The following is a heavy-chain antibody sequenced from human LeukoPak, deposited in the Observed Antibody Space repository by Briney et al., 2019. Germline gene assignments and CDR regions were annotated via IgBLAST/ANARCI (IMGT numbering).Heavy chain of an antibody. CDR3: ARDQKVGATPYFGMDV. J-gene: IGHJ6*02. V-gene: IGHV1-69*04. CDR2: IIPMLGTV. Sequence: SAKVSCKASGATFSSYAINWVRQAPGQGLEWMGRIIPMLGTVNYAQKFQGRVTIIADKFTSTAYMEVSSLRSEDTAVYYCARDQKVGATPYFGMDVWGQGTTVTVSS. CDR1: GATFSSYA. D-gene: IGHD1-26*01.